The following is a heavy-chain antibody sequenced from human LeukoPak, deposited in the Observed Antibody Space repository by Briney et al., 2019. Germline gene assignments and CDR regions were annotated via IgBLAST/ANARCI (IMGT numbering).Heavy chain of an antibody. CDR2: IWYDGSNK. CDR1: GFTFSSYG. CDR3: AREPDPPPLGYCSGGSCFNWFDP. D-gene: IGHD2-15*01. V-gene: IGHV3-33*01. Sequence: QAGGSLRLSCAASGFTFSSYGMHWVRQAPGKGLEWVAVIWYDGSNKYYADSVKGRFTISRDNSKNTLYLQMNSLRAEDTAVYYCAREPDPPPLGYCSGGSCFNWFDPWGQGTLVTVSS. J-gene: IGHJ5*02.